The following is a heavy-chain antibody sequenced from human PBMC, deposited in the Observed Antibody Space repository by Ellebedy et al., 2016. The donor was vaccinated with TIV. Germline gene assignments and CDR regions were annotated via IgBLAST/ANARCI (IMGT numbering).Heavy chain of an antibody. Sequence: GESLKISCVVSGFTLSSYRMSWVRPAPGKGLEWVAHLNNGGSAKYYVDSVKGRFTISRDNAKNSLYLQMSSLRVEDTAMYYCARRRGSYSFDYWGQGALVTVSS. D-gene: IGHD1-26*01. CDR1: GFTLSSYR. V-gene: IGHV3-7*03. CDR3: ARRRGSYSFDY. J-gene: IGHJ4*02. CDR2: LNNGGSAK.